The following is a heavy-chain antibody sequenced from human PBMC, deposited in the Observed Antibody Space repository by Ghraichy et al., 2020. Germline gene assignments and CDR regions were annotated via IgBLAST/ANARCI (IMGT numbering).Heavy chain of an antibody. J-gene: IGHJ4*02. D-gene: IGHD2-15*01. CDR2: ITSSGTTI. CDR3: AIEGGNYCSGGSCSRDFDY. CDR1: GFTFSSYA. Sequence: GEYLNISCAASGFTFSSYAMDWVRQAPGKGLEWLSYITSSGTTIYYADSVKGRFTISRDNAKNSLYLQMSSLRDEDTVVYYCAIEGGNYCSGGSCSRDFDYWGQGTLVTVSS. V-gene: IGHV3-48*02.